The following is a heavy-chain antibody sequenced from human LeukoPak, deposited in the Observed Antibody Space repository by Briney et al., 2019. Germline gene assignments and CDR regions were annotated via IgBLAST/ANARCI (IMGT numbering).Heavy chain of an antibody. Sequence: GGSLRLSCAASGFTFSNAWMSWVRQAPGKGLEWVGRIKSKTDGGTTDYAAPVKGRFTISRDDSKNTLYLQMNSLKTEDTAVYYCTTDPSPLGYDILTGYYWGPYDYWGQGTLVTVSS. D-gene: IGHD3-9*01. CDR3: TTDPSPLGYDILTGYYWGPYDY. CDR2: IKSKTDGGTT. CDR1: GFTFSNAW. J-gene: IGHJ4*02. V-gene: IGHV3-15*01.